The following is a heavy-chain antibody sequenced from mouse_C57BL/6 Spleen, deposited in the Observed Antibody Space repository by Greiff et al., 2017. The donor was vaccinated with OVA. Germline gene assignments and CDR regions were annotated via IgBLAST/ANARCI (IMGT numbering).Heavy chain of an antibody. CDR2: IYPGDGDT. Sequence: QVQLQQSGPELVKPGASVKISCKASGYAFSSSWMNWVKQRPGKGLEWIGRIYPGDGDTNYNGKFKGKATLTADKSSSTPYMQLSSLTSEDSAVYFCARSWDGFDYWGQGTTLTVSS. CDR1: GYAFSSSW. J-gene: IGHJ2*01. D-gene: IGHD4-1*01. CDR3: ARSWDGFDY. V-gene: IGHV1-82*01.